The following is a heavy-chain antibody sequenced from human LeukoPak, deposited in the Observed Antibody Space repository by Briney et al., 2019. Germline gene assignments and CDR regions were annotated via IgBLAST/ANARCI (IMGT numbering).Heavy chain of an antibody. CDR3: AKDRGPSCFNIFDH. Sequence: PGGSLRLSCTASGFTLSSSAMSWVRQAPGKGLEWVSGISASGGSPYYADSLKGRFTISRDNSKNTVYLQIHSLRAEDTALYYCAKDRGPSCFNIFDHRGQGTLVTVSS. D-gene: IGHD2-2*01. V-gene: IGHV3-23*01. CDR1: GFTLSSSA. J-gene: IGHJ5*02. CDR2: ISASGGSP.